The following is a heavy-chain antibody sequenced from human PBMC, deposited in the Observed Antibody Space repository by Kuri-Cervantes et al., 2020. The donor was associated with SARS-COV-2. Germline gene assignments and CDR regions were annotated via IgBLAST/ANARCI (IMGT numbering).Heavy chain of an antibody. Sequence: SQTLSLTCAVSGFSISSGFYWSWIRQPSGKGLEWIGEINHSGSTNYNPSLKSRVTISVDTSKNQFSLKLSSVTAADTAVYYCARGGDYGDYVAYSWFDPWGQGTLVTVSS. CDR3: ARGGDYGDYVAYSWFDP. J-gene: IGHJ5*02. CDR2: INHSGST. V-gene: IGHV4-34*01. CDR1: GFSISSGFY. D-gene: IGHD4-17*01.